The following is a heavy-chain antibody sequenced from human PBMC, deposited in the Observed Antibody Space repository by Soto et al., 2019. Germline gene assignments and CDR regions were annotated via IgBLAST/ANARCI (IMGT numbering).Heavy chain of an antibody. Sequence: QVQLVESGGGVVQPGRSLRLSCAASGFTFSSYAMHWVRQAPGKGLEWVAVISYAGSNKYYADSVKGRFTISRDNSKNTLYLQMNSLRAEDTAVYYCARFPWYDSSGYLAAYYYYGMDVWGQGTTVTVSS. CDR3: ARFPWYDSSGYLAAYYYYGMDV. CDR2: ISYAGSNK. D-gene: IGHD3-22*01. V-gene: IGHV3-30-3*01. CDR1: GFTFSSYA. J-gene: IGHJ6*02.